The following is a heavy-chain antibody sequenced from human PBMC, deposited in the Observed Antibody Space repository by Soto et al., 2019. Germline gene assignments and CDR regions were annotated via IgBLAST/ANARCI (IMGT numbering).Heavy chain of an antibody. V-gene: IGHV4-4*02. CDR3: ARAPSITIFGVVPWYYFDY. D-gene: IGHD3-3*01. Sequence: QVQLQESGPGLVKPSGTLSLTCAVSGGSISSSNWWSWVRQTPGKGLEWIGEVYHSGSTNYNPSLKSRVTISVDKSKTQFSLKLSSVTAADTAVYYCARAPSITIFGVVPWYYFDYWGQGTLVTVSS. CDR1: GGSISSSNW. J-gene: IGHJ4*02. CDR2: VYHSGST.